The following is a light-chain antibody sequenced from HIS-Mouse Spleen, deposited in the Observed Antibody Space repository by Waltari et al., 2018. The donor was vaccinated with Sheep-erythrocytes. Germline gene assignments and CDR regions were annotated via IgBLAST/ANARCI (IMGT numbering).Light chain of an antibody. CDR2: AAS. V-gene: IGKV1D-8*02. Sequence: IWLTQSPSLLSASIGDRVTITCRTSQGISSYLAWYQQKPGKAPKLLIYAASTLQSGVPSRFSGSGSGTDFTLTISCLQSEDFATYYCQQYNSFPWAFGQGTKLEIK. J-gene: IGKJ2*01. CDR1: QGISSY. CDR3: QQYNSFPWA.